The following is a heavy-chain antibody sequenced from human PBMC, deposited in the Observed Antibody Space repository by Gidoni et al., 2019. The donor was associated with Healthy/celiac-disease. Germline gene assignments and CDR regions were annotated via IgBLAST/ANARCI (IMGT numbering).Heavy chain of an antibody. D-gene: IGHD3-10*01. CDR3: ARTGMVRGGHYYYYGMDV. J-gene: IGHJ6*02. CDR2: IISIFGTA. Sequence: QVQLVQSGAEVKKPGSSVKVSCKASGGTFSSYAISWVRQAPGQGLEWMGGIISIFGTANYAQKFQGRVTITADESTSTAYMELSSLRSEDTAVYYCARTGMVRGGHYYYYGMDVWGQGTTVTVSS. CDR1: GGTFSSYA. V-gene: IGHV1-69*01.